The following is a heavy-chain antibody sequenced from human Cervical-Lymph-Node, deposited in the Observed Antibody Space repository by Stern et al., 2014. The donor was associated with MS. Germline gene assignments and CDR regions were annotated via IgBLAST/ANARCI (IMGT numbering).Heavy chain of an antibody. CDR1: GFALSTSGMC. D-gene: IGHD3-16*01. Sequence: QITLKESGPALVKPTQTLTLTCTFSGFALSTSGMCVSWIRQPPGKALEWLARIDWDDDRYYSPSLKTRLTISKDTSKNQVVQTMTDMDPVDTATYYCARIKFGDYDYGMDVWGQGTTVTVSS. J-gene: IGHJ6*02. CDR2: IDWDDDR. CDR3: ARIKFGDYDYGMDV. V-gene: IGHV2-70*15.